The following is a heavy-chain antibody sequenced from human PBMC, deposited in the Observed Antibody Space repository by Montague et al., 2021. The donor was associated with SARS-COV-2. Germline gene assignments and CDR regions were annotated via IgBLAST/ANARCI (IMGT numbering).Heavy chain of an antibody. CDR3: ARVMSGYSGYDLRLIYYYHGMDV. CDR2: INWNGGST. V-gene: IGHV3-20*04. CDR1: GFTFGDYG. Sequence: SLRLSCPASGFTFGDYGMSWVRQAPGKGLEWVSGINWNGGSTGYADSVKGRFTISRDNAKNSLYLQMNSLRAEDTALYYCARVMSGYSGYDLRLIYYYHGMDVWGQGTTVTVSS. D-gene: IGHD5-12*01. J-gene: IGHJ6*02.